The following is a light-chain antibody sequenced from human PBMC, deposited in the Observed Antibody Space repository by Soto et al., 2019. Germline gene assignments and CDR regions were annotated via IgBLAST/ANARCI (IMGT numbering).Light chain of an antibody. CDR2: KAS. J-gene: IGKJ1*01. CDR1: QSISSW. Sequence: DIQMTQSPSTLSASVGDRVTITCRASQSISSWLAWYQQKPGKAPKLLIYKASSLESGVPSRFSGSGSGTEFTITISSLQPDDFATYYCQHYNSLWTFGQGTKVEIK. CDR3: QHYNSLWT. V-gene: IGKV1-5*03.